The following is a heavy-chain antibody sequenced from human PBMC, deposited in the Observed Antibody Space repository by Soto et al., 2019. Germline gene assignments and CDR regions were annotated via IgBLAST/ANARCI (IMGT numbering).Heavy chain of an antibody. CDR1: GDTFTSYY. J-gene: IGHJ5*02. Sequence: ASVKVSFKAPGDTFTSYYLNWVRQAPGQGLELMGVINPHGGSTKYAQKFQGRITMTRDTSRRTVYMELSSLRSDDTAIYYCARSSGGNFGIIIEGSNWFDPWGQGTLVTVSS. D-gene: IGHD3-3*01. V-gene: IGHV1-46*01. CDR2: INPHGGST. CDR3: ARSSGGNFGIIIEGSNWFDP.